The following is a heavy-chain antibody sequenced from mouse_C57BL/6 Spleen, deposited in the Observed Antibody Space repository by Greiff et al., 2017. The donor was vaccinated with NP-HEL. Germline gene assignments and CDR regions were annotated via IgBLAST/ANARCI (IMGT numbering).Heavy chain of an antibody. CDR3: RRWLLSYYAMDY. CDR2: IDPETGGT. J-gene: IGHJ4*01. V-gene: IGHV1-15*01. D-gene: IGHD2-3*01. CDR1: GYTFTDYE. Sequence: LVESGAELVRPGASVTLSCKASGYTFTDYEMHWVQQTPVHGLEWIGAIDPETGGTAYNQKFKGKAILTADKSSSTAYMELRSLTSEDSAVDYCRRWLLSYYAMDYWGQGTSVTVSS.